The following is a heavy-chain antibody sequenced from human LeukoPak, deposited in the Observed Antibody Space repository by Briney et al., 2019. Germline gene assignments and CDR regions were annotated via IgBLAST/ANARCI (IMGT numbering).Heavy chain of an antibody. CDR3: ARDVWGSYRPTPDGY. J-gene: IGHJ4*02. CDR2: IKQGGIEK. V-gene: IGHV3-7*01. CDR1: GFTFNSYW. D-gene: IGHD3-16*02. Sequence: PGGSLRLSCAVSGFTFNSYWMTWVRQAPGKGLEWVANIKQGGIEKYYVDSVKGRFTISRDNAKNSLYLQMNSLRAEDTAVYYCARDVWGSYRPTPDGYWGQGTLVTVSS.